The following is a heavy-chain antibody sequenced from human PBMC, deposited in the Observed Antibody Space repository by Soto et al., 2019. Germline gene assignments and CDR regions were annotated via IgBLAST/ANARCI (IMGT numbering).Heavy chain of an antibody. Sequence: QVQLVESGGGVVQPGRSLRLSCVASGFTFSSYGMHWVRQAPGKGLEWVAVISYDGSKKYYADSVKGRVTISRDNSNNTLCLQMNSLRAEHTAVYYCPKEVRGTVTMVRYYGMDVWGQGTTVTDSS. CDR2: ISYDGSKK. CDR3: PKEVRGTVTMVRYYGMDV. CDR1: GFTFSSYG. D-gene: IGHD4-17*01. V-gene: IGHV3-30*18. J-gene: IGHJ6*02.